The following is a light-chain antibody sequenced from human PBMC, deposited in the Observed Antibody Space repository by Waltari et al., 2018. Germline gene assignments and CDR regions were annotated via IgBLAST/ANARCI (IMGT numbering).Light chain of an antibody. CDR1: DSDVGAYAF. J-gene: IGLJ1*01. V-gene: IGLV2-14*01. CDR3: QAWDSITAFYV. CDR2: EVS. Sequence: QSALTQPASVSGSPGQSITISCSGTDSDVGAYAFVSWYQQHPGKAPHLIIFEVSNRPSGISNRFSAAKSGNTATLTISGTQAMDEADYYCQAWDSITAFYVFGTGTKLTVL.